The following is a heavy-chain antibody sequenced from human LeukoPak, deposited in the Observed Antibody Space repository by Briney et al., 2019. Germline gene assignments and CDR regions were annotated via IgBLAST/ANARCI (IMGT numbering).Heavy chain of an antibody. D-gene: IGHD2-2*02. CDR2: VNPNSGNT. J-gene: IGHJ5*02. CDR1: GYTFTSYD. V-gene: IGHV1-8*01. Sequence: ASVTVSCKASGYTFTSYDINWVRQATGQGLEWMGWVNPNSGNTGYAQKFQGRVTMTRNTSISTAYMELSSLRSEDTAVYYCARSRGDIVVVPAAIRSRVEPRGHWFDPWGQGTLVTVSS. CDR3: ARSRGDIVVVPAAIRSRVEPRGHWFDP.